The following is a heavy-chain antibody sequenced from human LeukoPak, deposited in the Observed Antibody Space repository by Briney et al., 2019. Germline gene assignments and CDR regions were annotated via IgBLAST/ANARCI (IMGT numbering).Heavy chain of an antibody. J-gene: IGHJ4*02. V-gene: IGHV4-59*01. CDR3: ARVEAVAGLGGPFDY. CDR1: GGSISSYY. CDR2: IYYSGST. Sequence: PSETLPLTCTVSGGSISSYYWSWIRQPPGKGLEWIGYIYYSGSTNYNPSLKSRVTISVDTSKNQFSLKLSSVTAADTAVYYCARVEAVAGLGGPFDYWGQGTLVTVSS. D-gene: IGHD6-19*01.